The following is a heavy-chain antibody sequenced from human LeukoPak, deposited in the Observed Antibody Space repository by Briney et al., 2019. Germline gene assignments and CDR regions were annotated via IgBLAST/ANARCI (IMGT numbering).Heavy chain of an antibody. J-gene: IGHJ4*02. V-gene: IGHV4-34*01. Sequence: SDTLSLTCAVYGGSFSGYYWSWIRQPPPKRVAWIGEINHSGSTNYNPSLKSRVTISVDTSKNQFSLKLSSVTAADTAVYYCASTTVGYWGQGTLVTVSS. D-gene: IGHD4-23*01. CDR3: ASTTVGY. CDR1: GGSFSGYY. CDR2: INHSGST.